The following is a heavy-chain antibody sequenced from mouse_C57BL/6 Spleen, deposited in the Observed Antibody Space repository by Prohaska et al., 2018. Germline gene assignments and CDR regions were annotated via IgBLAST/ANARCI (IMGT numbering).Heavy chain of an antibody. Sequence: EVQLQQSGAELVKPGASVKLSCTASGFNIKDYYMHWVKQRTEQGLEWIGRIDPEDGETKYAPKFKGKATITADTASNTAYRQLSSLTSEDTAVYYCARSRSNFYVDYWGQGTTLTVSS. CDR3: ARSRSNFYVDY. J-gene: IGHJ2*01. CDR2: IDPEDGET. V-gene: IGHV14-2*01. CDR1: GFNIKDYY. D-gene: IGHD2-5*01.